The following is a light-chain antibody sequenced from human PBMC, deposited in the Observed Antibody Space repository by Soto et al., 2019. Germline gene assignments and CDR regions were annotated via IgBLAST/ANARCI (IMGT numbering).Light chain of an antibody. CDR3: GSYTGRITYV. J-gene: IGLJ1*01. Sequence: QSALTQPASVSGSLGQSITISCTGTTSDVGGYNYVSWYQQHPGKAPILMIYEVTNRPSGVSNRFSGSKSGNTASLTISGLQVGDEADYFCGSYTGRITYVFGTGTKVTVL. CDR2: EVT. V-gene: IGLV2-14*01. CDR1: TSDVGGYNY.